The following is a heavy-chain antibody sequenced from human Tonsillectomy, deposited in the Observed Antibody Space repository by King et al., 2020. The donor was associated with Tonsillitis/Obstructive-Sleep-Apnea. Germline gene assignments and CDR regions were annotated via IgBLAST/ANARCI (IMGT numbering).Heavy chain of an antibody. CDR3: TRVRGVCWCEP. CDR2: IISSRSVI. J-gene: IGHJ5*02. CDR1: GFPFSSYS. V-gene: IGHV3-48*02. D-gene: IGHD2-8*01. Sequence: VQLVESGGGLVQPGGSLRLSCVASGFPFSSYSMHWVRQAPGKGLEWVSYIISSRSVIYNADSVKGLFTISRDNSKNSLYLQMNSLRDEEPTVYYCTRVRGVCWCEPWGQGALVTVSA.